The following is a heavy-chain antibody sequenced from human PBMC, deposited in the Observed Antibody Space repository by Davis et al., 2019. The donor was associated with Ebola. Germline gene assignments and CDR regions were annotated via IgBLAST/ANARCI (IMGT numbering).Heavy chain of an antibody. CDR2: IYYSGST. J-gene: IGHJ4*02. CDR3: ARQGYYDSGSYYRFDY. Sequence: MPSETLSLTCTVSGGSISSSNYYWGWIRQPPGTGLEWIGSIYYSGSTYYNPSLKSRVTISVDTSKNQFSLKLNSVTAADTAGYYCARQGYYDSGSYYRFDYWGQGTLVTVSS. V-gene: IGHV4-39*01. D-gene: IGHD3-10*01. CDR1: GGSISSSNYY.